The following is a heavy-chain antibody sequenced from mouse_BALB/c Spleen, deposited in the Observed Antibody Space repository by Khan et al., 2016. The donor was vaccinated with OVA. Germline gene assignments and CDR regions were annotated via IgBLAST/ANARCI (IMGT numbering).Heavy chain of an antibody. CDR2: IDPSTGYT. CDR3: ARRGLDGIFAY. V-gene: IGHV1-7*01. D-gene: IGHD2-3*01. Sequence: QVQLKQSGTELAKPGASLKMSCKASGYTFTTYWMHWVKQRPGQGLEWIGYIDPSTGYTEYNQNFRDRATLTTDKSSSTAYMQLSSLTSEDATVYDCARRGLDGIFAYWGQGTLVTVSA. J-gene: IGHJ3*01. CDR1: GYTFTTYW.